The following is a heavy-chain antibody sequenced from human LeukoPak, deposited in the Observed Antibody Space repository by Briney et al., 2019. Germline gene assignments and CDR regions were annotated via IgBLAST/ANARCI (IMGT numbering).Heavy chain of an antibody. CDR2: IRYDGSNK. D-gene: IGHD6-13*01. CDR3: AITPTPQQLADY. CDR1: GFTFSSYG. V-gene: IGHV3-30*02. Sequence: GGSLRLSCAASGFTFSSYGMHWVRQAPGKGLEWVAFIRYDGSNKYYADSVKGRFTISRDNSKDTLYLQMNSLRAEDTAVYYCAITPTPQQLADYWGQGTLVTVSS. J-gene: IGHJ4*02.